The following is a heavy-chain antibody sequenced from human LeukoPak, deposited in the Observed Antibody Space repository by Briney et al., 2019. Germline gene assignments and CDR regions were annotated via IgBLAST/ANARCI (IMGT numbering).Heavy chain of an antibody. J-gene: IGHJ6*02. V-gene: IGHV3-21*01. D-gene: IGHD2-2*02. CDR2: ISSSSSYI. CDR1: GFTFSSYS. CDR3: ARDGGPDIVVVPAAIRVGMDV. Sequence: GGSLRLSCAASGFTFSSYSMNWVRQAPGKGLEWVSSISSSSSYIYYADSVKGRFTIFRDNAKNSLYLQMNSLRAEDTAVYYCARDGGPDIVVVPAAIRVGMDVWGQGTRSPSP.